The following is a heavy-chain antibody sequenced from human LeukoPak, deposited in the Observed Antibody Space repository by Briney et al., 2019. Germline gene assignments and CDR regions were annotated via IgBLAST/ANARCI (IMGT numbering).Heavy chain of an antibody. D-gene: IGHD3-22*01. V-gene: IGHV4-31*03. J-gene: IGHJ1*01. CDR1: GDSINSGGYY. CDR2: IYYSGST. Sequence: SQTLSPTCTVSGDSINSGGYYWSWIRQHPGKGLEWIGYIYYSGSTYYSPSLRSRVSLSLDTSKNQVSLKLSSVTAADTAVYYCATQANFYDSSGYFHHWGQGTLVTVSS. CDR3: ATQANFYDSSGYFHH.